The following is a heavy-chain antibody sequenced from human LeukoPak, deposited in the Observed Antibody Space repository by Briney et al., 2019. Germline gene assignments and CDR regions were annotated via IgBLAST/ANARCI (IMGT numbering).Heavy chain of an antibody. CDR2: IYYSGST. CDR1: GGSISSYY. J-gene: IGHJ4*02. CDR3: ARSMVRGVTKYYFDY. Sequence: SETLSLTCTVSGGSISSYYWSWIRQPPGKGLEWIGYIYYSGSTNYNPSLKSRVTISVDTSKNQFSLKLSSVTAADTAVYYCARSMVRGVTKYYFDYWGQGTLVTVSP. D-gene: IGHD3-10*01. V-gene: IGHV4-59*01.